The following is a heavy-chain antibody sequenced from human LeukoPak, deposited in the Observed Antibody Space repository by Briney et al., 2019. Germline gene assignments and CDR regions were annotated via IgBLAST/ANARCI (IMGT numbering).Heavy chain of an antibody. Sequence: GSSVKVSCKASGGTHSSYAISWVPQAPGQGLEWMGGIISIFGTANYAQKFQGRVTITADESTSTAYMELSSLRSEDTAVYYCARDRGYCSSTSCYLNYYYGMDVWDKGTTVTVSS. CDR3: ARDRGYCSSTSCYLNYYYGMDV. D-gene: IGHD2-2*01. CDR2: IISIFGTA. V-gene: IGHV1-69*01. CDR1: GGTHSSYA. J-gene: IGHJ6*04.